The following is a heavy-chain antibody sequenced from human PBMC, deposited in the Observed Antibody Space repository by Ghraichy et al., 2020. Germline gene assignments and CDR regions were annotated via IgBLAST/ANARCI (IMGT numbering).Heavy chain of an antibody. CDR1: GGSFSGYY. CDR2: INHSGST. D-gene: IGHD5-24*01. V-gene: IGHV4-34*01. J-gene: IGHJ5*02. Sequence: SETLSLTCAVYGGSFSGYYWSWIRQPPGKGLEWIGEINHSGSTNYNPSLKSRVTISVDTSKNQFSLKLSSVTAADTAVYYCARAPRDGYNLRFDPWGQGTLVTVSS. CDR3: ARAPRDGYNLRFDP.